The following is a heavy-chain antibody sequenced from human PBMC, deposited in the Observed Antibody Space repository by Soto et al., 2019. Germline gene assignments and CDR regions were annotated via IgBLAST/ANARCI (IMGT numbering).Heavy chain of an antibody. J-gene: IGHJ6*02. CDR2: IDPSDSYT. Sequence: PVESLKISCKGSGYSFTSYWISGVRQMPGKGLEWMGRIDPSDSYTNYSPSFQGHVTISADKSISTAYLQWSSLKASDTAMYYCARHERLYSSSWYDYYYGMDVWGQGTTVSVSS. CDR1: GYSFTSYW. D-gene: IGHD6-13*01. V-gene: IGHV5-10-1*01. CDR3: ARHERLYSSSWYDYYYGMDV.